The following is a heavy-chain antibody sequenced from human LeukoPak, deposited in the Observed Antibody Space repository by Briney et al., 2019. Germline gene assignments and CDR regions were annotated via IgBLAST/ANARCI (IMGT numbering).Heavy chain of an antibody. CDR1: GFTFTTYS. J-gene: IGHJ4*02. CDR3: ARGGITTIRYDY. CDR2: ISPDSGYI. V-gene: IGHV3-21*01. D-gene: IGHD3-10*01. Sequence: GESLRLSCAASGFTFTTYSMNWVRQAPGKGLEWVSSISPDSGYIYYADSVKGRFTISGDNAKNSLYLQMNSLRAEDTAVYYCARGGITTIRYDYWGQGTLVTVSS.